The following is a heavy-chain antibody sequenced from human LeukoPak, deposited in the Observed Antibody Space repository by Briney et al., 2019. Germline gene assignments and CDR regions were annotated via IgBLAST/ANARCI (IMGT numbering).Heavy chain of an antibody. CDR3: ARGLGELWLPVPTRPYGMDV. CDR1: GYTFTSYD. CDR2: MNPNSGNT. D-gene: IGHD5-18*01. J-gene: IGHJ6*02. V-gene: IGHV1-8*01. Sequence: GASVTVSCKASGYTFTSYDINWVRQATGQGLEWMGWMNPNSGNTGYAQKFQGRVTITRNTSISTAYMQLSSLRSEDTAVYYCARGLGELWLPVPTRPYGMDVWGQGTTVTVSS.